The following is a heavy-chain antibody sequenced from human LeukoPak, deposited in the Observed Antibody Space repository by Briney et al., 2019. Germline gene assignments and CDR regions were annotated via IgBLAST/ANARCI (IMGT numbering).Heavy chain of an antibody. CDR2: INSGDGGT. D-gene: IGHD3-10*01. CDR1: GYTFTSYY. CDR3: AREWGPGSSWYFDF. V-gene: IGHV1-46*01. J-gene: IGHJ4*02. Sequence: ASVKVSCKASGYTFTSYYMHWVRQAPGQGLEWMGAINSGDGGTTLPQKFQGRVTLTRDTSTSTLYMELSGLRSEDTAIYYCAREWGPGSSWYFDFWGQGTLVTVSS.